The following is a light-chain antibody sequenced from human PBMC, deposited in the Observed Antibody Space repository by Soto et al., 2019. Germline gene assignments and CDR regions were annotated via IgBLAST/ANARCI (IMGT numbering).Light chain of an antibody. Sequence: EIVMTQSPANLSVSPGERATLSCRASQSVSSNLAWYQQKPGQGPRLLIYGASTRATGIPARFSGSGSGTEFTLTISSLQSADFAVYYCQLYNKWPPYTFGQGTKVEIK. CDR3: QLYNKWPPYT. J-gene: IGKJ2*01. V-gene: IGKV3-15*01. CDR1: QSVSSN. CDR2: GAS.